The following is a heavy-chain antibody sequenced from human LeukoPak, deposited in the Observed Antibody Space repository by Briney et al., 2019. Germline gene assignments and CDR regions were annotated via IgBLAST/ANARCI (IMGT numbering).Heavy chain of an antibody. CDR3: ARVLRYCSGGNCYSGGLGYMDV. CDR1: GFTVSSNY. V-gene: IGHV3-53*05. CDR2: IYSDGST. J-gene: IGHJ6*03. D-gene: IGHD2-15*01. Sequence: GGSLRLSCAASGFTVSSNYMSWVRQAPGKGLEWVSEIYSDGSTYYAASVKGRFSISRDSSKNTVYLQMNSLRAEDMAVYYCARVLRYCSGGNCYSGGLGYMDVWGKGTTVTISS.